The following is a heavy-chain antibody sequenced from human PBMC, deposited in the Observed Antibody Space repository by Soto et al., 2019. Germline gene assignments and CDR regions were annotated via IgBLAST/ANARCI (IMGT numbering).Heavy chain of an antibody. V-gene: IGHV3-23*01. J-gene: IGHJ4*02. CDR1: GFTLSRSA. D-gene: IGHD6-25*01. CDR2: IDGGDDST. CDR3: ARVPATGTGRGFYDS. Sequence: SGGSLRLSCAASGFTLSRSAMTWVRLAPGKGLEWVSGIDGGDDSTHYADSVRGHFTISRDKSKNTLYLQMNSLRVEDTAVYFCARVPATGTGRGFYDSWGQGTLVTVSS.